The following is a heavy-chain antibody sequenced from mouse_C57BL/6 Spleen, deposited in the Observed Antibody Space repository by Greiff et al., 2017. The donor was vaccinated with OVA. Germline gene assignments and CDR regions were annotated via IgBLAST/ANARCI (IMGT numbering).Heavy chain of an antibody. CDR2: FYPGSGSI. CDR3: ARHEEGGYDYDEACFAY. V-gene: IGHV1-62-2*01. D-gene: IGHD2-4*01. CDR1: GYTFTEYT. Sequence: QVQLQQSGAELVKPGASVKLSCKASGYTFTEYTIHWVKQRSGQGLEWIGWFYPGSGSIKYNEKFKDKATLTADKSSSTVYMELSRLTSEDSAVYFCARHEEGGYDYDEACFAYWGQGTLVTVSA. J-gene: IGHJ3*01.